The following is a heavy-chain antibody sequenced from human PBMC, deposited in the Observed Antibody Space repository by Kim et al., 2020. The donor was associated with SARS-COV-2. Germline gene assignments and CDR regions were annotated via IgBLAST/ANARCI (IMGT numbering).Heavy chain of an antibody. CDR3: AKDPRSGWRGDFMGY. CDR2: ISCNGGSK. CDR1: GFTFSSYA. Sequence: GGSLRLSCAASGFTFSSYAMHWVRQAPGKGLEWVAVISCNGGSKYYADSVKGRFTISRDNSKNTLYLQMNSLRGEDTALYYCAKDPRSGWRGDFMGYW. D-gene: IGHD3-16*01. J-gene: IGHJ4*01. V-gene: IGHV3-30*04.